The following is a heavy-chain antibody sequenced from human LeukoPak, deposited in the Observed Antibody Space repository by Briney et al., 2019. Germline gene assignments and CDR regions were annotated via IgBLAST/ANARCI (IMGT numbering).Heavy chain of an antibody. D-gene: IGHD3-22*01. V-gene: IGHV1-2*02. CDR2: INPNSGGT. J-gene: IGHJ4*02. CDR3: ARGITMIVVVIGALDY. Sequence: GASVKVSCKASGYTFTGYYMHWVRQAPGQGLEWMGWINPNSGGTNYAQKFQGRVTVTRDTSISTAYMELSRLRSDDTAVYYCARGITMIVVVIGALDYWGQGTLVTVSS. CDR1: GYTFTGYY.